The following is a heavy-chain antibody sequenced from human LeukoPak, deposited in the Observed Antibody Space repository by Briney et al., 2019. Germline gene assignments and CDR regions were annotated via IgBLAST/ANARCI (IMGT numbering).Heavy chain of an antibody. D-gene: IGHD6-13*01. CDR2: IDDSGTT. CDR3: ARGKAYSTTRTRRGWFDP. Sequence: ASETLSLTCAVYGGSFSGYHWTWIRQAPRKGLEWIGEIDDSGTTNYNPSLKSRVSISVDTSKFQFSLRLRSVSAADTAVYHCARGKAYSTTRTRRGWFDPWGQGTLVIVSS. CDR1: GGSFSGYH. J-gene: IGHJ5*02. V-gene: IGHV4-34*01.